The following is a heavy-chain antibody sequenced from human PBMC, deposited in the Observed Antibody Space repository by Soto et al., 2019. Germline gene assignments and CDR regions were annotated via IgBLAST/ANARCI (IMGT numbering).Heavy chain of an antibody. V-gene: IGHV3-9*01. CDR3: ATSMYNWNDGFWFDP. Sequence: GGSLRLSCAASGFTFDDYAMHWVRQAPGKGLEWVSGISWNSGSIGYADSVKGRFTISRDNAKNSLYLQMNSLRAEDTALYYCATSMYNWNDGFWFDPWGQGTLVTVSS. D-gene: IGHD1-1*01. CDR1: GFTFDDYA. J-gene: IGHJ5*02. CDR2: ISWNSGSI.